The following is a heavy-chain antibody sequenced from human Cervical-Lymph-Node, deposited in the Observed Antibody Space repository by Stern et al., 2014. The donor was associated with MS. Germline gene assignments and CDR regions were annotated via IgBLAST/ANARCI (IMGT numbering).Heavy chain of an antibody. D-gene: IGHD6-6*01. CDR1: GGSISSSSYY. J-gene: IGHJ4*02. CDR3: ARIGAAREEYWAFDY. CDR2: IYYSGST. Sequence: QVQLQESGPGLVKPSETLSLTCTVSGGSISSSSYYWGWIRQPPGKGLEWIGRIYYSGSTYYKPSLKSRVTISVDTSKNQFSLKLSSVAAADTAVYYCARIGAAREEYWAFDYWGQGTLVTVSS. V-gene: IGHV4-39*01.